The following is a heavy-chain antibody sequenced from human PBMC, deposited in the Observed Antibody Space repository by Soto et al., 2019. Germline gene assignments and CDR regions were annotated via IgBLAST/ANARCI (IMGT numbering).Heavy chain of an antibody. J-gene: IGHJ4*02. Sequence: GGSLRLSCAASGFTFSSYAMSWVRQAPGKGLEWVSAISGSGGSTYYADSVKGRFTISRDNSKNTLYLQMNSLRAEDTAVYYCAKGAGRSLAARRWCLAYWGQGTLVTVSS. CDR1: GFTFSSYA. CDR2: ISGSGGST. D-gene: IGHD6-6*01. V-gene: IGHV3-23*01. CDR3: AKGAGRSLAARRWCLAY.